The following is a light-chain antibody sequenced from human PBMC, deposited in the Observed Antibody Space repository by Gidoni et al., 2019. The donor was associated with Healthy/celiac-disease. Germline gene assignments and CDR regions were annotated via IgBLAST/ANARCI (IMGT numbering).Light chain of an antibody. Sequence: DIQFTQSPSFLSASVGDRVTITCRASQGISSYLAWYQQKPGKAPKLLIYAASTLQSGVPSRFSGSGSGTEFTITISSLQPEDFATYYCQQLNSYPRTFGQGTKVEIK. CDR3: QQLNSYPRT. J-gene: IGKJ1*01. CDR1: QGISSY. V-gene: IGKV1-9*01. CDR2: AAS.